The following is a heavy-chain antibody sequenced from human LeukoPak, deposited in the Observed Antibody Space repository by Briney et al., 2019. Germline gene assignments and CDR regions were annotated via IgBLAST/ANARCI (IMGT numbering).Heavy chain of an antibody. V-gene: IGHV3-66*01. CDR2: IYSGGNT. CDR1: GFTVSRNH. Sequence: GGSLRLSCAASGFTVSRNHMNWVRQAPGKGLEWVSVIYSGGNTYYADSVRGRFTISRDNSKNTLYLQMNSLRAEDTAAFYCATSPPGTYYRFAYWGQGTLVTVSS. J-gene: IGHJ4*02. CDR3: ATSPPGTYYRFAY. D-gene: IGHD3-10*01.